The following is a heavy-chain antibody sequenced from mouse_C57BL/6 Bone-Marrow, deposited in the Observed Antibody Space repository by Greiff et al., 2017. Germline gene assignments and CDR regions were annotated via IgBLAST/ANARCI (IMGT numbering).Heavy chain of an antibody. Sequence: EVQLVESGGGLVKPGGSLKLSCAASGFTFSDYGMHWVRQAPEKGLEWVAYISSGSSTIYYADTVKGRFTISRDNAKNTLFLQMTSLRSEDTAMYYCASYGSNYAMDYWGQGTSVTVSS. J-gene: IGHJ4*01. V-gene: IGHV5-17*01. CDR2: ISSGSSTI. D-gene: IGHD1-1*01. CDR1: GFTFSDYG. CDR3: ASYGSNYAMDY.